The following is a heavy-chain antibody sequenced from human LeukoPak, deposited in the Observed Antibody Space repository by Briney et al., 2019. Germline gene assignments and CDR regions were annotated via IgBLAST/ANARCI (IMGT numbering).Heavy chain of an antibody. CDR1: GFTFSSYA. D-gene: IGHD3-10*01. V-gene: IGHV3-23*01. Sequence: SGGSLRLSCAASGFTFSSYAMSWVRQAPGKGLEWVSAISGSGGSTYYADSVKGRFTISRDNSKNTLYLQMNSLRAEDTAVCYCAKAGPRHYYGSGSYYRLRSYYFDYWGQGTLVTVSS. CDR2: ISGSGGST. J-gene: IGHJ4*02. CDR3: AKAGPRHYYGSGSYYRLRSYYFDY.